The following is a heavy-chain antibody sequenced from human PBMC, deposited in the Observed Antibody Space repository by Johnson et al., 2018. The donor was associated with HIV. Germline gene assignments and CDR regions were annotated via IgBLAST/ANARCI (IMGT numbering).Heavy chain of an antibody. D-gene: IGHD4-17*01. CDR1: GFTFSSYV. V-gene: IGHV3-7*01. Sequence: VQLVESGGGVVQPGRSLRLSCAASGFTFSSYVMHWVRQAPGKGLEWVANIKEDGNDEYYVDSLRGRFTIYRDNAKKSLYLQMNSLIAEDTAVYYCAREEGDYGDSITDDVFDFWGQGTVVTVSS. CDR2: IKEDGNDE. J-gene: IGHJ3*01. CDR3: AREEGDYGDSITDDVFDF.